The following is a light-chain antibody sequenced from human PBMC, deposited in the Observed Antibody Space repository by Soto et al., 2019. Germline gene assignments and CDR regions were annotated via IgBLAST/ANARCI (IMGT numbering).Light chain of an antibody. CDR3: QQYNSYSLP. J-gene: IGKJ4*01. V-gene: IGKV1-5*03. CDR2: KAS. CDR1: QSISSW. Sequence: DIQMTQSPSTLSASVGDRVTITCRASQSISSWLAWYQQKPGKAPKFLIYKASNLEVGVPSRFSGSGSGTEFTLTISSLQPDDFATYYCQQYNSYSLPFGGGTKVDI.